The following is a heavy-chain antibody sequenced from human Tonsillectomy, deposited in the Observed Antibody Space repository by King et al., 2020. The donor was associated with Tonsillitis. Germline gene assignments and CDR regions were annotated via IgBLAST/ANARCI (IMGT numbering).Heavy chain of an antibody. CDR1: GGSISSGSYY. CDR2: ISTSGST. Sequence: VQLQESGPGLVKPSQTLSLTCTVTGGSISSGSYYWGWIRQPAGKGLGWIGRISTSGSTNYNASLKSRVTMSVDTSKNQFSLKLSSVTAADTATYYCARVVAEVFYYYYMDVWGIGTTVTVSS. D-gene: IGHD2-15*01. J-gene: IGHJ6*03. V-gene: IGHV4-61*02. CDR3: ARVVAEVFYYYYMDV.